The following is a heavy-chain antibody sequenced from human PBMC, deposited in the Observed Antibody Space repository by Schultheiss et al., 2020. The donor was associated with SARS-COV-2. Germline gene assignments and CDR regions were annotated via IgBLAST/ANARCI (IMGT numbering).Heavy chain of an antibody. D-gene: IGHD4-17*01. CDR1: GGSISSSSYY. J-gene: IGHJ6*02. CDR2: INHSGST. CDR3: ARHTGTETSDYGMDV. Sequence: SETLSLTCTVSGGSISSSSYYWGWIRQPPGKGLEWIGEINHSGSTNYNPSLKSRVTISVDTSKNQFSLKLSSVTAADTAVYYCARHTGTETSDYGMDVWGQGTTVTVSS. V-gene: IGHV4-39*01.